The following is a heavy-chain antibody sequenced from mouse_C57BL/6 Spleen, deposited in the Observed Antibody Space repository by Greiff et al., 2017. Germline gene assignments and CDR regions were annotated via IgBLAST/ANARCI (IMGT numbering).Heavy chain of an antibody. D-gene: IGHD2-1*01. CDR1: GFNIKDDY. V-gene: IGHV14-4*01. CDR2: IDPENGDT. CDR3: TFYYGISFAY. J-gene: IGHJ3*01. Sequence: EVQLQQSGAELVRPGASVKLSCTASGFNIKDDYMHWVKQRPEQGLEWIGWIDPENGDTEYASKFQGKATITADTSSNTAYLQLSSLTSEDTAVYYCTFYYGISFAYWGQGTLVTVSA.